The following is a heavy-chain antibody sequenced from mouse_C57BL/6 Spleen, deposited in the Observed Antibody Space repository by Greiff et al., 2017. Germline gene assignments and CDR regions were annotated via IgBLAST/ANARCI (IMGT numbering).Heavy chain of an antibody. Sequence: VQLQQPGAELVMPGASVKLSCKASGYTFTSYWMHWVKQRPGQGLEWIGEIDPSDSYTNYNQKFKGKSTVTVDKSSSTAYMQLSSLTSEDSAVYYFAIYYGSAQGDYWGQGTTLTVSS. CDR3: AIYYGSAQGDY. J-gene: IGHJ2*01. V-gene: IGHV1-69*01. CDR1: GYTFTSYW. D-gene: IGHD1-1*01. CDR2: IDPSDSYT.